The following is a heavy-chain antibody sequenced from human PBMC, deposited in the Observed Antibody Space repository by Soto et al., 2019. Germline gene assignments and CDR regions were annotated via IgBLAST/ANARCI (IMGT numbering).Heavy chain of an antibody. J-gene: IGHJ4*02. CDR2: IYDNGIT. CDR1: GRSITSYY. V-gene: IGHV4-59*12. Sequence: QVVLQESGPGLVQPSETLSLTCSVSGRSITSYYWSWVRQPPGKGLEWIGYIYDNGITSQNPSLKSRVTMSADTSQNQFSLKLTSVTCADTAVYYCARTYDSNGYANEFDSWGQGILVTVTS. D-gene: IGHD3-22*01. CDR3: ARTYDSNGYANEFDS.